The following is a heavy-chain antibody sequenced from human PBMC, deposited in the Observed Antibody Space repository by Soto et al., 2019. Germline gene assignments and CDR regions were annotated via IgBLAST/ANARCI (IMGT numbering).Heavy chain of an antibody. CDR1: GGSISSSSYY. D-gene: IGHD6-25*01. V-gene: IGHV4-39*01. J-gene: IGHJ6*02. CDR2: IHYSGRT. CDR3: AGFQSYYYGMDV. Sequence: SETLSLTFTVSGGSISSSSYYWGLIRQPPAKGPEWIASIHYSGRTYYKTYLKSRVNISVDTSKNQFSLKLSSVTAADTAVYYSAGFQSYYYGMDVWGQGTTVTVSS.